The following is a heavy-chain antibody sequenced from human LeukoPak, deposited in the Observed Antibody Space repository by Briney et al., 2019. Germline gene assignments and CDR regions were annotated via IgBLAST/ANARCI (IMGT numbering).Heavy chain of an antibody. CDR2: VRSKAYGETT. Sequence: GGSLRLSCAASGFSFGDSVMSWVRQSPGKGLEWLGFVRSKAYGETTQYAASVKGRFTISRDNSKNTLYLQMNSLRAEDTAVYYCARANYGSGSNYYYGLDVWGQGTTVTVSS. V-gene: IGHV3-49*04. CDR3: ARANYGSGSNYYYGLDV. CDR1: GFSFGDSV. J-gene: IGHJ6*02. D-gene: IGHD3-10*01.